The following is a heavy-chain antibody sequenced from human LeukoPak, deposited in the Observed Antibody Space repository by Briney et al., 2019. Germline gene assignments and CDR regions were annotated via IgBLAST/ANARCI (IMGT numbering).Heavy chain of an antibody. CDR2: ISYDGSNK. Sequence: PGGSLRLSCAASGFTFSSYAMHWVRQAPGKGLEWVAVISYDGSNKYYADSVKGRFTISRDNSKNTLYLQMNSLRAEDTAVYYCAAIVATIPTLDYWGQGTLVTVSS. D-gene: IGHD5-12*01. V-gene: IGHV3-30-3*01. CDR1: GFTFSSYA. J-gene: IGHJ4*02. CDR3: AAIVATIPTLDY.